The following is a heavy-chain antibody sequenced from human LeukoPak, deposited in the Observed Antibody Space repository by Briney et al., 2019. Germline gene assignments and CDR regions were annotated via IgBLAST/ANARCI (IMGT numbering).Heavy chain of an antibody. V-gene: IGHV3-48*02. CDR1: GFTFRSYS. CDR2: ITSGSSPI. J-gene: IGHJ4*02. CDR3: ARGPLWYSSGWHIYY. D-gene: IGHD6-19*01. Sequence: GGSLRLSCAASGFTFRSYSMNWVRQAPGKGLEWVSYITSGSSPIYYADSVKGRFTISRDNAKNSLYLQMNSLRDEDTAVYYCARGPLWYSSGWHIYYWGQGTLVTVSS.